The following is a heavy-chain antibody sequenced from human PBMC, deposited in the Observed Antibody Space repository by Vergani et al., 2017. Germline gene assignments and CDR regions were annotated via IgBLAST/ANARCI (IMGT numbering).Heavy chain of an antibody. D-gene: IGHD6-19*01. CDR3: TTAVAVASYDF. CDR2: IKSKTDGGTT. Sequence: EVQLVESGGGLVKPGGSLRLSCAASGFTFNDAWMSWVRQAPGKGLEWVGRIKSKTDGGTTDYAAPGKGRFIIARDDSKNTLYLQMNSLKTEDTAVYYCTTAVAVASYDFWGQGTLVTVSS. J-gene: IGHJ4*02. V-gene: IGHV3-15*01. CDR1: GFTFNDAW.